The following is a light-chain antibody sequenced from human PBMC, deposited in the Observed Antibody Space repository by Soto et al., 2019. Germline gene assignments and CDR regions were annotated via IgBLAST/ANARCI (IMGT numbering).Light chain of an antibody. CDR2: DVS. Sequence: QSVLTQPASVSGSPGQSITISCTGTSNDVGGYNYVSWYQQHPGKAPKLIIYDVSNRPSGVSNRFSGSKSGNTASLTISGLQAEDEADYYCSSYTSSRTYVVFGGGTKVTVL. CDR1: SNDVGGYNY. J-gene: IGLJ2*01. V-gene: IGLV2-14*01. CDR3: SSYTSSRTYVV.